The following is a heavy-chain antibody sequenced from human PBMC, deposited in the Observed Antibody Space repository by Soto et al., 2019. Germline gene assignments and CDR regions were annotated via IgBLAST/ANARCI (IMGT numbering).Heavy chain of an antibody. CDR3: ARDGDYCTNGVCYTRPNYFDY. CDR2: ISSSSSYI. J-gene: IGHJ4*02. D-gene: IGHD2-8*01. CDR1: GFTFSIYS. Sequence: GGSLRLSCAASGFTFSIYSMNWVRQAPGKGLEWVSSISSSSSYIYYADSVKGRFTISRDNAKNSLYLQMNSLRAEDTAVYYCARDGDYCTNGVCYTRPNYFDYWGQGTLVTV. V-gene: IGHV3-21*01.